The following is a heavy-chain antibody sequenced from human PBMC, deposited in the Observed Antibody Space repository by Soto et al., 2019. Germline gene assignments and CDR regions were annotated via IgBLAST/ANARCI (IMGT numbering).Heavy chain of an antibody. CDR2: IIPILGIA. CDR1: GGTFSSYT. Sequence: QVQLVQSGAEVKQPGSSVKVSCKASGGTFSSYTISWVRQAPGQGLEWMGRIIPILGIANYAQKFQGRVTITADKSTSTAYMELSSLRAEDTAVYYCARGLMVATFGYYYMDVWGKGTTVTVSS. V-gene: IGHV1-69*02. J-gene: IGHJ6*03. CDR3: ARGLMVATFGYYYMDV. D-gene: IGHD5-12*01.